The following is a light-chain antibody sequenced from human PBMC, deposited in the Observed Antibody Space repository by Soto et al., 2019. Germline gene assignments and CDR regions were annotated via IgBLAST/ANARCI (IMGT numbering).Light chain of an antibody. J-gene: IGKJ1*01. CDR3: QQYETFSGT. V-gene: IGKV1-17*01. Sequence: TQMTQSPLSLSASVGEKIIITCRASRDVGSDVSWYQQKPGQAPKLVIYDASALPRGVPSRFSGSGSGTKFTLTIASLQPDDFATYYCQQYETFSGTFGPGTKVDIK. CDR1: RDVGSD. CDR2: DAS.